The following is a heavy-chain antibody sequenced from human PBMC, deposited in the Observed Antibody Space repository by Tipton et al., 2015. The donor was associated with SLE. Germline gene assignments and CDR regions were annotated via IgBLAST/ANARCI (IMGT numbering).Heavy chain of an antibody. V-gene: IGHV3-43*02. Sequence: SLRLSCTVSGGSVSSSSYYWGWIRQAPGKGLEWVSLISGDGGSTYYADSVKGRFTISRDNSKNSLYLQMNSLRTEDTALYYCAKDGIAYWGQGTLVTVSS. CDR1: GGSVSSSSYY. D-gene: IGHD2-21*01. J-gene: IGHJ4*02. CDR2: ISGDGGST. CDR3: AKDGIAY.